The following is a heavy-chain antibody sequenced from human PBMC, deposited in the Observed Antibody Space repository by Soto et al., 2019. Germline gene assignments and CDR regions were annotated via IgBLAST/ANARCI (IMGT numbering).Heavy chain of an antibody. V-gene: IGHV4-30-4*01. CDR1: GVSISSGDDY. J-gene: IGHJ4*02. CDR3: ARGGGYDY. Sequence: QVPLHESGPGLVKPSQTLSLTCIVSGVSISSGDDYWSWIRQPPGKGLEWIGYIYSSGSTYYNPSLRSRVTISADTSKNQFSLKLTSVTAADTAVYYCARGGGYDYWGQGALVTVSS. D-gene: IGHD3-22*01. CDR2: IYSSGST.